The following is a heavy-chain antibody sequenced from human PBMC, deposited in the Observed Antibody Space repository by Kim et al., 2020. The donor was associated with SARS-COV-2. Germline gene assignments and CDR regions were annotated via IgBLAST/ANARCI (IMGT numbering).Heavy chain of an antibody. CDR3: ARAGPGTARFITIFGVVCVEDSGMDG. CDR2: INTNTGNP. V-gene: IGHV7-4-1*02. D-gene: IGHD3-3*01. CDR1: GYTFTSYA. Sequence: ASVKVSCKASGYTFTSYAMNWVRQAPGQGLEGMGWINTNTGNPTYAQGFTGRFVFSLDTSVSTAYLQISSLKAEDTAVYYCARAGPGTARFITIFGVVCVEDSGMDGWGQGTPGTVSS. J-gene: IGHJ6*02.